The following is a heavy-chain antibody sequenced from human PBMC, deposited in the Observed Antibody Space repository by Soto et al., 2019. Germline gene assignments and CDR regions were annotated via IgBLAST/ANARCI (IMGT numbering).Heavy chain of an antibody. CDR2: ISAYNGNT. CDR1: GYTFTSYG. V-gene: IGHV1-18*01. D-gene: IGHD6-13*01. J-gene: IGHJ4*02. CDR3: ARAAAAGTLDY. Sequence: QVQLVQSGAEVKKPGASVKVSCKASGYTFTSYGISWVRQAPGQGLEWMGWISAYNGNTNHAQNLQARXPXTXXASTSTAYMELRSLRSDDTAVYYCARAAAAGTLDYWGQGTLVTVSS.